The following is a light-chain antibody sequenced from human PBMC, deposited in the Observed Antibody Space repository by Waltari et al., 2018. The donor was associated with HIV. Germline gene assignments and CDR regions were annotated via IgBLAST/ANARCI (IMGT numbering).Light chain of an antibody. CDR2: EVS. V-gene: IGLV2-8*01. CDR1: TTDVCGYTY. CDR3: TSYAGSNNLVL. Sequence: QSAPTQPPSASGSLRQAVTISRTGTTTDVCGYTYVSSYQQHPGKAPKLMIYEVSKRPSGVPDRFSGSKAGNTASLTVSGLQAEDEADYYCTSYAGSNNLVLFGGGTKVTVL. J-gene: IGLJ3*02.